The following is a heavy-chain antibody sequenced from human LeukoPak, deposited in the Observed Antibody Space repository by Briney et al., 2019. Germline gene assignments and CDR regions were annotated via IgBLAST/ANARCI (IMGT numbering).Heavy chain of an antibody. D-gene: IGHD5-12*01. CDR1: GYTFRNYA. V-gene: IGHV1-18*04. CDR2: ISAYNGNT. J-gene: IGHJ5*02. CDR3: ARDRAWLQNWFDP. Sequence: ASVKVSCEASGYTFRNYAIHWVRQAPGQGLEWMGWISAYNGNTNYAQKLQGRVTMTTDTSTSTAYMELRSLRSDDTAVYYCARDRAWLQNWFDPWGQGTLVTVSS.